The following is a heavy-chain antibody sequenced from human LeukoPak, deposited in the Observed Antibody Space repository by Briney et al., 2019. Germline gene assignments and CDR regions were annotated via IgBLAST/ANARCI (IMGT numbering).Heavy chain of an antibody. V-gene: IGHV3-7*01. Sequence: PGGSLRLSCVASGFTFSDYYMSWIRQAPGKGPEWVANIKQDGSEKYYVDSVKGRFTISRDNAKNSLDLQMNDLRAEDTAVYYCARDRAVVATPGYFQHWGQGTLVTVSS. CDR3: ARDRAVVATPGYFQH. D-gene: IGHD4-23*01. CDR2: IKQDGSEK. CDR1: GFTFSDYY. J-gene: IGHJ1*01.